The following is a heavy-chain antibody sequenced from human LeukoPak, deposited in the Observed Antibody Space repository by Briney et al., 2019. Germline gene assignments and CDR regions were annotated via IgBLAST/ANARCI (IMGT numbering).Heavy chain of an antibody. V-gene: IGHV4-34*01. CDR2: INHSGST. Sequence: SETLSLTCAVYGGSFSGYYWSWIRQPPGKGLEWIGEINHSGSTNYNPSLKSRVTISVDTSKNQFSLKLSSVTAADTAVYYCARGASYGDLFYYYYYMDVWGKGTTVTVSS. D-gene: IGHD4-17*01. CDR3: ARGASYGDLFYYYYYMDV. CDR1: GGSFSGYY. J-gene: IGHJ6*03.